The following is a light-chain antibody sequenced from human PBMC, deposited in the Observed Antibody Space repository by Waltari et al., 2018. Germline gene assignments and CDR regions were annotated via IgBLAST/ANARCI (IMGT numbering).Light chain of an antibody. J-gene: IGLJ3*02. Sequence: QSALPQPASVSGSPGQSLTFSCTGTSSDVGPSNYVSWSQKSPGKAPNLIIYDVSYRPSGVSSRFSGSKSGNTASLTISGLQAEDEADYYCNSYTTISTWVFGGGTKLTVL. CDR1: SSDVGPSNY. CDR3: NSYTTISTWV. CDR2: DVS. V-gene: IGLV2-14*03.